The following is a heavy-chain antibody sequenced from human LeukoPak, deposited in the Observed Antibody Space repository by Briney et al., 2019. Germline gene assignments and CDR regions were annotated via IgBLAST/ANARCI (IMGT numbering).Heavy chain of an antibody. J-gene: IGHJ4*02. Sequence: PGGSLRLSCAASGFTFAIHAMIWVRQAPGKGLEWVSGISGSGDSTYYADSVEGRFTISRDNSKNTLYLQMNSLRADDTAVYYCAKGSRNSYGPYWGQGTLVTVSS. CDR3: AKGSRNSYGPY. V-gene: IGHV3-23*01. D-gene: IGHD5-18*01. CDR1: GFTFAIHA. CDR2: ISGSGDST.